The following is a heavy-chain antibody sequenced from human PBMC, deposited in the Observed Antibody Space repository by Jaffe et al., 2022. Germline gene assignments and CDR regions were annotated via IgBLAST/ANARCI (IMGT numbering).Heavy chain of an antibody. J-gene: IGHJ3*02. CDR2: IYHSEST. Sequence: QLQLQESGSGLVKPSQTLSLTCAVSGDSISSGGYSWSWIRQPPGKGLEWIGYIYHSESTYYNPSLKSRVTISVDRSKNQFSLNLSSVTAADTAVYYCARVPHPTEAFDIWGQGTMVTVSS. V-gene: IGHV4-30-2*01. CDR3: ARVPHPTEAFDI. CDR1: GDSISSGGYS.